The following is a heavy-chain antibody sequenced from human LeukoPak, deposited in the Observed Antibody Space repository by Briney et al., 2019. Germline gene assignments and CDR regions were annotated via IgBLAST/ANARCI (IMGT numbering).Heavy chain of an antibody. J-gene: IGHJ3*02. Sequence: GGSLRLSYAAAGFTVSRNYMSWVRQAPGKGLEWVSLIYSGGSTYYADSVKGRFTISRDNSKNTLYLQMNSLRAEDTAVYYCARVPDAFDIWGQGTLVTVSS. CDR2: IYSGGST. V-gene: IGHV3-53*01. CDR3: ARVPDAFDI. CDR1: GFTVSRNY.